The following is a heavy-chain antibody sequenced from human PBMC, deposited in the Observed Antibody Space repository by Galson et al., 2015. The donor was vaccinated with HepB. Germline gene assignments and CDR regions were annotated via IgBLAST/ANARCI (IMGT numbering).Heavy chain of an antibody. J-gene: IGHJ6*03. CDR3: AKDLAHRVPGYMDV. D-gene: IGHD3-3*02. V-gene: IGHV3-30*18. Sequence: SLRLSCAASGFTFSSYGMHWVRQAPGKGLEWVAVISYDGSNKYYADSVKGRFTISRDNSKNTLYLQMNSLRAEDTAVYYCAKDLAHRVPGYMDVWGKGTTVTVSS. CDR1: GFTFSSYG. CDR2: ISYDGSNK.